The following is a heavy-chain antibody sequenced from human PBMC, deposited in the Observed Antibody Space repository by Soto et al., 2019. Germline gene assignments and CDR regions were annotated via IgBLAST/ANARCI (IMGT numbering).Heavy chain of an antibody. V-gene: IGHV1-69*13. CDR1: GGTFSSYA. CDR3: ASPYCGGDCYSQYYYYYYGMDV. D-gene: IGHD2-21*02. J-gene: IGHJ6*02. CDR2: IIPIFGTA. Sequence: SVKVSCKASGGTFSSYAISWVRQAPGQGLEWMGGIIPIFGTANYARKFQGRVTITADESTSTAYMELSSLRSEDTAVYYCASPYCGGDCYSQYYYYYYGMDVWGQGTTVTVSS.